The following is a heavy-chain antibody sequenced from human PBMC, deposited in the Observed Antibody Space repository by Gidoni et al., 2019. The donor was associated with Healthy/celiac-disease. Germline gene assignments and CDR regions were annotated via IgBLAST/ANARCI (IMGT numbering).Heavy chain of an antibody. Sequence: QVQLVQSGAEVKKPGSTVKVSCKASGGTFSSYAISWVRQAPGQGLAWMGRIIPILGIANYAQKFQGSVTITADKSTSTAYMELSSLRSEDTAVYYCARDSDTAMAGGSWGQGTLVTVSS. CDR2: IIPILGIA. V-gene: IGHV1-69*04. CDR3: ARDSDTAMAGGS. J-gene: IGHJ5*02. CDR1: GGTFSSYA. D-gene: IGHD5-18*01.